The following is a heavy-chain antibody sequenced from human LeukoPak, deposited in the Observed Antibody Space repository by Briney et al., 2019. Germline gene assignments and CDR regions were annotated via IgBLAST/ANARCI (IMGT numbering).Heavy chain of an antibody. CDR1: GFTFSDYY. J-gene: IGHJ4*02. V-gene: IGHV3-20*04. Sequence: PGGSLRLSCAASGFTFSDYYMSWIRQAPGKGLEWVSGINWNGGSTGYADSVKGRFTISRDNAKNSLYLQMNSLRAEDTALYYCASRCSGGSCYPYWGQGTLVTVSS. CDR2: INWNGGST. D-gene: IGHD2-15*01. CDR3: ASRCSGGSCYPY.